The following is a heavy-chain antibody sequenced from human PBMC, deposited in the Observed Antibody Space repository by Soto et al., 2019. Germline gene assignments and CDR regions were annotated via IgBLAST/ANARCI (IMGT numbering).Heavy chain of an antibody. D-gene: IGHD2-2*02. CDR3: ARGACSSTSCYKTYYYYGMDV. Sequence: ASVKVSCKASGYTFTGYYMHWVRQAPGQGLEWMGWINPNSGGTNYAQKFQGWVTMTRDTSISTAYMELSRLRSDDTAVYYCARGACSSTSCYKTYYYYGMDVWGQGTTVTVS. CDR2: INPNSGGT. V-gene: IGHV1-2*04. CDR1: GYTFTGYY. J-gene: IGHJ6*02.